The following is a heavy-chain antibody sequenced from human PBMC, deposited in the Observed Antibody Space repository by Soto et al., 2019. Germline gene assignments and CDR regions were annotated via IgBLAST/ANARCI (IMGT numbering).Heavy chain of an antibody. CDR2: IWFDGSDA. Sequence: PGGFLRLSCAASGFAFSGYGMHWVRQAPGKGLEWVAFIWFDGSDALYSDSVKGRFTISRDNSKNTLFLQLNSLRGDDTAVYYCAREGYCSGGGCSGGMDVWGQGTTVTVS. J-gene: IGHJ6*02. V-gene: IGHV3-33*01. CDR1: GFAFSGYG. D-gene: IGHD2-15*01. CDR3: AREGYCSGGGCSGGMDV.